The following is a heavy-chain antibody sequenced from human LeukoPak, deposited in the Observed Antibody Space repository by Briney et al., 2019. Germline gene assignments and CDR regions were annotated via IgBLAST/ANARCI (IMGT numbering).Heavy chain of an antibody. CDR3: ARDLSVVPAATEPNWFDP. CDR1: GGSFSGYY. V-gene: IGHV4-34*01. CDR2: INHSGST. J-gene: IGHJ5*02. Sequence: SETLSLTCAVYGGSFSGYYWSWIRQPPGKGLEWIGGINHSGSTNYNPSLKSRVTISVDTSKNQFSLRLSSVTAADTAVYYCARDLSVVPAATEPNWFDPWGQGTLVTVSS. D-gene: IGHD2-2*01.